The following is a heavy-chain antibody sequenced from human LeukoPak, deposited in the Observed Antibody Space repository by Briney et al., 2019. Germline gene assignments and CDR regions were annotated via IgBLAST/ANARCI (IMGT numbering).Heavy chain of an antibody. Sequence: PGGSLRLSCAASGFTFSSYGMHWVRQAPGKGLEWVAFIRYDGSNKYYADSVKGRFTISSDNSKNTLYLQMNSLRTEDTAVYYCAKGAYDFWNDWGQGTLVTVSS. CDR3: AKGAYDFWND. V-gene: IGHV3-30*02. CDR1: GFTFSSYG. J-gene: IGHJ4*02. D-gene: IGHD3-3*01. CDR2: IRYDGSNK.